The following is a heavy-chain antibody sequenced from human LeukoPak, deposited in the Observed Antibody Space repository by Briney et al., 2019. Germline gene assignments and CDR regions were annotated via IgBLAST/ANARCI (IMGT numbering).Heavy chain of an antibody. J-gene: IGHJ3*02. CDR3: AKGLRGYFGSGSYNDVFDI. Sequence: GGSLRLSCAASGFTFSDSAMSWVRQAPGKGLEWVSVIRYNGGRTHYADPVKGRFTISRDNSKSTLYLQMNSLRADDTAVYYCAKGLRGYFGSGSYNDVFDIWGQGTMVTVSS. CDR2: IRYNGGRT. D-gene: IGHD3-10*01. V-gene: IGHV3-23*01. CDR1: GFTFSDSA.